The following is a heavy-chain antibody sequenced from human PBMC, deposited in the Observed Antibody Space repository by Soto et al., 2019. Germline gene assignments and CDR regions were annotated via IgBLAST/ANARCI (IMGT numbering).Heavy chain of an antibody. D-gene: IGHD6-19*01. CDR2: IYHSGST. V-gene: IGHV4-4*02. J-gene: IGHJ4*02. Sequence: QVQLQESGPGLVKPSGTLSLTCAVSGGSISSSNWWSWVRQPPGKGREWIGEIYHSGSTNYNPSPQSRVTTSVDKPKNQFSLKLSSVTAADTAVYYCARSAPAVAGLDYWGQGTLVTVSS. CDR1: GGSISSSNW. CDR3: ARSAPAVAGLDY.